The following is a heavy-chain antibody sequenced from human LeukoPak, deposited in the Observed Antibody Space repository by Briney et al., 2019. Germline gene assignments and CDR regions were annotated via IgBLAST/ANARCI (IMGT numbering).Heavy chain of an antibody. CDR1: GFTVSSNY. V-gene: IGHV3-33*08. CDR3: ARDRFRYCSSTSCSHLDY. Sequence: PGGSLRLSCAASGFTVSSNYMSWVRQAPGKGLEWVADIWYDGSNKYYADSVKGRFTISRDNSKNTLYLQMNSLRAEDTDVYYCARDRFRYCSSTSCSHLDYWGQGTLVTVSS. D-gene: IGHD2-2*01. J-gene: IGHJ4*02. CDR2: IWYDGSNK.